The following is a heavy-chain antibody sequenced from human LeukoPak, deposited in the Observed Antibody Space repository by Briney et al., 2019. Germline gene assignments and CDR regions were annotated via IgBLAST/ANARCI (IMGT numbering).Heavy chain of an antibody. CDR2: ISYDVNNQ. V-gene: IGHV3-30*18. J-gene: IGHJ3*02. Sequence: GRSLRLSCAASGFTFSSYGMHWVRQAPGKGLEWVAVISYDVNNQYYADSVKGRFTISRDNSKNTLYLQMNSLRAEDTAVYYCTKDSDYANAFDIWGQGTMVTVSS. D-gene: IGHD5-12*01. CDR1: GFTFSSYG. CDR3: TKDSDYANAFDI.